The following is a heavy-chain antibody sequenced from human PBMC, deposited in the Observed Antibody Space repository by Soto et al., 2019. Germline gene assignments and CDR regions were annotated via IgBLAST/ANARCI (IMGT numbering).Heavy chain of an antibody. J-gene: IGHJ4*02. Sequence: SETLSLTCTVSGGSISSGGYYWSWIRQHPGKGLEWIGYIYYSGSTYYNPSLKSRVTISVDTSKNQFSLKLSSVTAADTAVYYCARVDSGYWYYFDYWGQGTLVTVSS. CDR2: IYYSGST. CDR3: ARVDSGYWYYFDY. V-gene: IGHV4-31*03. D-gene: IGHD5-12*01. CDR1: GGSISSGGYY.